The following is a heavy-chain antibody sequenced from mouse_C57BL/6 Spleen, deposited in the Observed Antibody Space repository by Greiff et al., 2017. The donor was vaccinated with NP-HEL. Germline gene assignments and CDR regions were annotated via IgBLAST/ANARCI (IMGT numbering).Heavy chain of an antibody. CDR2: IWSGGST. D-gene: IGHD1-1*01. CDR3: ARNEDYYGSSRYWYFDV. Sequence: QVQLQQSGPGLVQPSQSLSITCTVSGFSLTSYGVHWVRQSPGKGLEWLGVIWSGGSTDYNAAFISRLSISKDNSKRQFFFKMNSLQADDTAIYYCARNEDYYGSSRYWYFDVWGTGTTVTVSS. CDR1: GFSLTSYG. V-gene: IGHV2-2*01. J-gene: IGHJ1*03.